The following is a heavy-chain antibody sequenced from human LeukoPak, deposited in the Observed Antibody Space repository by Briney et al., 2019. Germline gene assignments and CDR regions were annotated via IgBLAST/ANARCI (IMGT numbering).Heavy chain of an antibody. CDR3: ARDRGVRGVISRMEYYYGMDV. V-gene: IGHV3-7*01. CDR1: GFIFSKYW. Sequence: GGSLRLSCTASGFIFSKYWMTWLRQAPGKGLEWLANIRQDGGDIHYVDSVKGRFTISRDNGKNSLYLQMNSLRAEDTAVYYCARDRGVRGVISRMEYYYGMDVWGQGTTVTVSS. CDR2: IRQDGGDI. D-gene: IGHD3-10*01. J-gene: IGHJ6*02.